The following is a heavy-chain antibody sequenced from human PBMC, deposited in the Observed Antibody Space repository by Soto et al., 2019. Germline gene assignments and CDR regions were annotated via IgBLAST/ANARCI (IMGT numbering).Heavy chain of an antibody. CDR1: GGSIGSYH. D-gene: IGHD4-17*01. CDR3: ASSYGGGFYY. CDR2: IFYSVST. V-gene: IGHV4-59*08. Sequence: SETVSLTCTVSGGSIGSYHWCWILQPPGKELERIGYIFYSVSTNYKPSLKSRVTISVDTSKKQFSLKLSFVTAADTAVFYCASSYGGGFYYCSQGTLVTVSS. J-gene: IGHJ4*02.